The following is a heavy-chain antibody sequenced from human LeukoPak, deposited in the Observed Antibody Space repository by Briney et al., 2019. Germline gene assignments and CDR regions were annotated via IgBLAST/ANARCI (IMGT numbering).Heavy chain of an antibody. D-gene: IGHD1-26*01. CDR1: EFTFSTYA. V-gene: IGHV3-21*01. Sequence: PGRSLRLSCAASEFTFSTYAMHWVRQAPGKGLEWVSSISSSSSYIYYADSVKGRFTISRDNAKNSLYLQMNSLRAEDTAVYYCASSGSYNYYYGMDVWGQGTTVTVSS. CDR3: ASSGSYNYYYGMDV. J-gene: IGHJ6*02. CDR2: ISSSSSYI.